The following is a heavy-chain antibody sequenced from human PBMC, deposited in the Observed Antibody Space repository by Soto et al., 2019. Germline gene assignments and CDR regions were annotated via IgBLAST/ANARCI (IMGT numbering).Heavy chain of an antibody. CDR2: INPITGGT. CDR3: ARNYYDSSDRDSLDY. D-gene: IGHD3-22*01. V-gene: IGHV1-2*02. Sequence: ASVKVSCKASGYTFTSYYIHWVRQAPGQGLEWMGWINPITGGTNYAPKFQGRVTMTRDTSITTAYMELSSLRSDDTAVYYCARNYYDSSDRDSLDYWGQGTPVTVSS. CDR1: GYTFTSYY. J-gene: IGHJ4*02.